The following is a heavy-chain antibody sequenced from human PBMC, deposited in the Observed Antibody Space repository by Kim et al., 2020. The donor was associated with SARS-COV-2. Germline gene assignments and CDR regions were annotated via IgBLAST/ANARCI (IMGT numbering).Heavy chain of an antibody. D-gene: IGHD2-2*01. CDR2: INPHTGNP. J-gene: IGHJ4*02. V-gene: IGHV7-4-1*04. Sequence: EGMGWINPHTGNPTYAQGFTGRFVFSLDTSVSMAYLQISSLKAEDTAVYYCAREGIVVVPAATGGLDYWGQGTLVTVSS. CDR3: AREGIVVVPAATGGLDY.